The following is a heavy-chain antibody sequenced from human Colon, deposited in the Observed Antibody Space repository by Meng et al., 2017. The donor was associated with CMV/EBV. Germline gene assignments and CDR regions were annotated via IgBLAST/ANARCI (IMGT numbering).Heavy chain of an antibody. D-gene: IGHD2-21*01. Sequence: GESLKISCAASGFDFSSYAMTWVRQAPGKGLEWVSRITGSGGGPHYADSVKGRFTISRDNSKNTLYLQMSSLRAEDSAVYYCAKSRVGDYSYFDYWGHGTLVTVLL. V-gene: IGHV3-23*01. CDR2: ITGSGGGP. J-gene: IGHJ4*01. CDR1: GFDFSSYA. CDR3: AKSRVGDYSYFDY.